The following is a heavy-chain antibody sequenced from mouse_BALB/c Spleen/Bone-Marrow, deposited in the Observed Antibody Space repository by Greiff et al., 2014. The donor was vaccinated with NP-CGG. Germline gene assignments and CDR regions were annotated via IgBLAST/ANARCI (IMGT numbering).Heavy chain of an antibody. D-gene: IGHD1-1*01. CDR2: IDPENGNT. V-gene: IGHV14-1*02. J-gene: IGHJ4*01. CDR3: ARGNYGSSYGMDY. Sequence: VQLQQSGAELVRPGALVKLSCKASGSNIKDYYMHWVKQRPEQGLEWIGWIDPENGNTIYDPKFQGKARITADTSSNTAYLQLSSLTSEDTAVHYCARGNYGSSYGMDYWGQGTSVTASS. CDR1: GSNIKDYY.